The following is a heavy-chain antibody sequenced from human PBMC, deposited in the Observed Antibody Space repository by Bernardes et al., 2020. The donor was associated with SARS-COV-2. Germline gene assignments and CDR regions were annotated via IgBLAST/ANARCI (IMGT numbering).Heavy chain of an antibody. CDR1: GFTFSSYS. J-gene: IGHJ4*02. V-gene: IGHV3-48*04. D-gene: IGHD3-3*01. CDR2: ISSSSGTI. Sequence: GGSLRLSCAASGFTFSSYSMNWVRQAPGKGLEWVSYISSSSGTIYYADSVKGRFTISRDNAKNSLYLQMNSLRAEDTAVYYCARGSITIFGVVSYWGQGTLVTVSS. CDR3: ARGSITIFGVVSY.